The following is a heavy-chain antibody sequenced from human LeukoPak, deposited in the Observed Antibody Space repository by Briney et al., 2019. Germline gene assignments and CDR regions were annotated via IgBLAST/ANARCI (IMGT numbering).Heavy chain of an antibody. CDR2: IIPIFGTA. CDR3: ASGRGATTPADY. Sequence: SVKVSCKASGGTFSSYAISWVRQAPGQGLEWMGGIIPIFGTANYAQKFQDRVTITADESTSTAYMELSSLRSEDTAVYYCASGRGATTPADYWGQGTLVTVSS. CDR1: GGTFSSYA. D-gene: IGHD1-26*01. V-gene: IGHV1-69*13. J-gene: IGHJ4*02.